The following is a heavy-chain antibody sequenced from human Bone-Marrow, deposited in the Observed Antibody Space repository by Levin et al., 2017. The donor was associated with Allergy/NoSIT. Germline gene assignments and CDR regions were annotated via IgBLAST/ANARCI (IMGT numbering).Heavy chain of an antibody. CDR2: IDPRDSST. CDR1: GYIFTDYW. D-gene: IGHD6-19*01. V-gene: IGHV5-10-1*01. CDR3: ARHALGSSGWHYFDS. Sequence: KLGESLKISCKASGYIFTDYWVTWVRQMPGKGLEWMGRIDPRDSSTSYSPSFHGHVTISSDKSINTAYLQWGSLQASESAMYYCARHALGSSGWHYFDSWGQGSLVTVSS. J-gene: IGHJ4*02.